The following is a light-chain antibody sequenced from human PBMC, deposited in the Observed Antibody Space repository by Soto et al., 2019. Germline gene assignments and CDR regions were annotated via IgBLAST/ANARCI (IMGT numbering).Light chain of an antibody. CDR3: SSYTSSIEVV. J-gene: IGLJ2*01. V-gene: IGLV2-14*01. CDR1: SSDVGGYNY. Sequence: QYALTQPASVSGSPGPSITISCTGTSSDVGGYNYVSWYQQHPGKAPKLMIYDVSNRPSGVSNRFSGSKSGNTASLTISGLQAEDEADYYCSSYTSSIEVVFGGGTKVTVL. CDR2: DVS.